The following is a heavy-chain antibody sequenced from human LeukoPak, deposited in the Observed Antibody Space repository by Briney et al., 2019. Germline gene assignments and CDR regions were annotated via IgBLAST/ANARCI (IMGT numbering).Heavy chain of an antibody. D-gene: IGHD6-19*01. Sequence: SETLSLTCAVYGGSFSGYYWSWLRPPPGKGLEWIGKTNHSGRTNSNTSLNSRVTISVATSKKQFSLKISLGTAADTAVYYCARVSRPFGYSSGRGRAFDIWGQGTMVTVSS. CDR3: ARVSRPFGYSSGRGRAFDI. J-gene: IGHJ3*02. CDR1: GGSFSGYY. CDR2: TNHSGRT. V-gene: IGHV4-34*01.